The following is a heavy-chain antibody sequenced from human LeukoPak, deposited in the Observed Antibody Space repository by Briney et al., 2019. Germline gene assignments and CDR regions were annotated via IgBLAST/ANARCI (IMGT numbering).Heavy chain of an antibody. Sequence: GGSLRLSCAASGFTFSSYAMSWVRQAPGKGLEWVSAISGSGGSTYYADSVKGRFTISRDNSKNTLYLQMNSLRAEDTAVYYCAKGSSSWLGDYYYMDVWGKGTTVTVSS. CDR1: GFTFSSYA. J-gene: IGHJ6*03. CDR2: ISGSGGST. CDR3: AKGSSSWLGDYYYMDV. D-gene: IGHD6-13*01. V-gene: IGHV3-23*01.